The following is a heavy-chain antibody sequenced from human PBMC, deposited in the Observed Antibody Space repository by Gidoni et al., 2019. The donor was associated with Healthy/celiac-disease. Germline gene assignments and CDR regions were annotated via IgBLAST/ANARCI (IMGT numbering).Heavy chain of an antibody. CDR1: GYTFTSYY. D-gene: IGHD2-15*01. CDR3: ARDGVVTGRGWYFDL. J-gene: IGHJ2*01. V-gene: IGHV1-46*01. CDR2: INPSGGST. Sequence: QVQLVQSGAEVKKPGASVKVSCKASGYTFTSYYMHWVRQAPGQGLEWMGIINPSGGSTSYAQKFQGRVTMTRDTSTSTVYMELSSLRSEDTAVYYCARDGVVTGRGWYFDLWGRGTLVTVSS.